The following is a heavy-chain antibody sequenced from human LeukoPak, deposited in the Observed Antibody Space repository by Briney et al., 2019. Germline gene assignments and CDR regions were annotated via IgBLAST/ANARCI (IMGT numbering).Heavy chain of an antibody. Sequence: GGSLRLSCAASGFTFDDYAMHWVRQAPGKGLEWVSLISWDGGSTYYADSVKGRFTISRDNSKNSLYLQMNSLRAEDTALYYCAKVGDTWAHMDVWGKGTTVTVSS. CDR3: AKVGDTWAHMDV. CDR1: GFTFDDYA. CDR2: ISWDGGST. J-gene: IGHJ6*03. V-gene: IGHV3-43D*03. D-gene: IGHD3-10*01.